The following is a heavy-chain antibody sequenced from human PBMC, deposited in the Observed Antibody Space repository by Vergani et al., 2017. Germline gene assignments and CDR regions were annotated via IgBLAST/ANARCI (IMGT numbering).Heavy chain of an antibody. D-gene: IGHD6-6*01. Sequence: QVQLQESGPGLEKPSQTLSLTCTVSGGSISSGGYYWSWIRQHPGKGLEWIGYIYYSGSTYYNPSLKSRVTISVDTSKNQFSLKLSSVTAADTAVYYCARVSKRARPTGTSARLMDYWGQGTLVTVSS. V-gene: IGHV4-31*03. CDR2: IYYSGST. J-gene: IGHJ4*02. CDR3: ARVSKRARPTGTSARLMDY. CDR1: GGSISSGGYY.